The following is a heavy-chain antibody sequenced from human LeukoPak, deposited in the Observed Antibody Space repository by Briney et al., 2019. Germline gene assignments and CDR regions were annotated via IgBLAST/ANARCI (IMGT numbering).Heavy chain of an antibody. CDR2: ISSSGSTV. D-gene: IGHD4-11*01. Sequence: PGGSLRLSCAASEFTFSDYYMSWIRQAPGKGLEWVSYISSSGSTVYYADSVKGRFTISRDNAKNSLYLQMSSLRAEDTAVYYCARESYSNYLGHMDVWGKGTTATVSS. J-gene: IGHJ6*03. CDR3: ARESYSNYLGHMDV. V-gene: IGHV3-11*04. CDR1: EFTFSDYY.